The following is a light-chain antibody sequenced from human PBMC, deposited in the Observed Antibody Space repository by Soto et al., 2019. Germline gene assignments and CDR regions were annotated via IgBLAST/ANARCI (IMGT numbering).Light chain of an antibody. Sequence: QSVLTQPPSASGTPGQRVTISCSGSSSNIGSNTVNWYQQLPGTAPKLLIYSNNQRPSGVPEVFSGSQSATSASLAISGLQAEDEDDYYCAAWDDSLDGAVFGGVTKPPS. CDR1: SSNIGSNT. V-gene: IGLV1-44*01. CDR3: AAWDDSLDGAV. CDR2: SNN. J-gene: IGLJ2*01.